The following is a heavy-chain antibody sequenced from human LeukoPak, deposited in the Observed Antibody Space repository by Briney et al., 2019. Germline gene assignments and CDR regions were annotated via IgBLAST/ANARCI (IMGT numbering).Heavy chain of an antibody. Sequence: SETLSLTCTVSGYSITSGHYWGWIRQPPGKGLEWIESIYHNGKTYYNPSLKSRVTISVDTSKNQFSLKVNSVTAADTAVYFCARHRLFCNGGICSNEFDYWGQGTLVTVSS. CDR1: GYSITSGHY. D-gene: IGHD2-15*01. V-gene: IGHV4-38-2*02. CDR3: ARHRLFCNGGICSNEFDY. J-gene: IGHJ4*02. CDR2: IYHNGKT.